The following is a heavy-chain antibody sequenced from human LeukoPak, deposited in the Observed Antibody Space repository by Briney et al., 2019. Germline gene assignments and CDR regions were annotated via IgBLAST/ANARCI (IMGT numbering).Heavy chain of an antibody. CDR1: GGSISSSNW. J-gene: IGHJ5*02. CDR3: AREPLRAESRWFDP. Sequence: SETLSLTCAVSGGSISSSNWWSWVRQPPGKGLEWIGEIYHSGSINYNPSLKSRVTISVDTSKNQFSLKLSSVTAADTAVYYCAREPLRAESRWFDPWGQGSLVTVSS. CDR2: IYHSGSI. V-gene: IGHV4-4*02. D-gene: IGHD1-26*01.